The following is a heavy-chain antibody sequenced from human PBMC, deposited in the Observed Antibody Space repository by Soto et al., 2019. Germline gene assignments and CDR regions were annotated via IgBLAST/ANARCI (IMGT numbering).Heavy chain of an antibody. CDR1: GYTFTGYY. Sequence: QVQLVQSGAEVKKPGASVKVSCKASGYTFTGYYMHWVRQAPGQGLEWMGWINPNSGGTNYAQKFQGLVTMTRDTSISTAYMELSRLRSDDTAVYYCARAGDDTIFGLAFDYWGQGTLVTVSS. V-gene: IGHV1-2*04. J-gene: IGHJ4*02. D-gene: IGHD3-3*01. CDR3: ARAGDDTIFGLAFDY. CDR2: INPNSGGT.